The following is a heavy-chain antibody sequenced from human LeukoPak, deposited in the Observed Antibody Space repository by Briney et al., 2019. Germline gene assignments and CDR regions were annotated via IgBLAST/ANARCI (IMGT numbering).Heavy chain of an antibody. CDR1: EFTFNTYG. CDR3: AKDWSTDWSNWFDP. J-gene: IGHJ5*02. CDR2: MRYGESDK. V-gene: IGHV3-30*02. D-gene: IGHD3-3*01. Sequence: GGSLRLSCAASEFTFNTYGMHWVRQLPGKGVEGVACMRYGESDKHYKDYVKGRFTISRHNSKNTLFLQMNGLRPEDTAIYYCAKDWSTDWSNWFDPWGQGTLVTVSS.